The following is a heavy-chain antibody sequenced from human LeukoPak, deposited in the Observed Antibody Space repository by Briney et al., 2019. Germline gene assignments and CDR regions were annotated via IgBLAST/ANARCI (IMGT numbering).Heavy chain of an antibody. V-gene: IGHV3-48*01. CDR1: GFTFSTYA. CDR2: IGISSGNT. CDR3: ASDHRYAFDN. D-gene: IGHD5-12*01. Sequence: GGSLRLSCAASGFTFSTYAMNWVRQAPGKGLEWISYIGISSGNTKYADSVKGRFTISRDKARNSLYLQMNSLRVEDTAVYYCASDHRYAFDNWGHGTLVTVSS. J-gene: IGHJ4*01.